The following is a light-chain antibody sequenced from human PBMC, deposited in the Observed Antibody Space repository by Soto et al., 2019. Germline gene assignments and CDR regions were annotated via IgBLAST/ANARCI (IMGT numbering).Light chain of an antibody. CDR2: GAS. CDR3: QQYGSMPRT. Sequence: EIVLTQSPGTLSLSPGERATLSCRASQSVSSSYLAWYQQKLGQAPRLLIYGASSRATGIPDRFSGSGSGTDFTLTISRQEPEDFAVYYCQQYGSMPRTFGQGTKVDIK. V-gene: IGKV3-20*01. J-gene: IGKJ1*01. CDR1: QSVSSSY.